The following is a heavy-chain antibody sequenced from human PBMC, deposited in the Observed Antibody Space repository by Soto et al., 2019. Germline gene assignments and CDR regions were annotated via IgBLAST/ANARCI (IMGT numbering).Heavy chain of an antibody. CDR1: GGSVTNSSYY. CDR2: VYYGGRS. CDR3: VSQRTTVPTQAYFDY. Sequence: SETLSLTCTVSGGSVTNSSYYWGWIRQSPGKGLEWIGSVYYGGRSYSKSSVKSRVTISVDTSKNRFSLSLNSVTASDTAVYFCVSQRTTVPTQAYFDYWGPGALVTVSS. J-gene: IGHJ4*02. D-gene: IGHD4-17*01. V-gene: IGHV4-39*01.